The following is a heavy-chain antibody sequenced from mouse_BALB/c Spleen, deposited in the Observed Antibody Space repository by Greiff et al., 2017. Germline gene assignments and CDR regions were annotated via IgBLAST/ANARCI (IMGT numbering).Heavy chain of an antibody. CDR1: GFTFTDYY. V-gene: IGHV7-3*02. D-gene: IGHD2-4*01. J-gene: IGHJ1*01. CDR3: ARVSTMRYFDV. CDR2: IRNKANGYTT. Sequence: EVHLVESGGGLVQPGGSLRLSCATSGFTFTDYYMSWVRQPPGKALEWLGFIRNKANGYTTEYSASVKGRFTISRDNSQSILYLQMNTLRAEDSATYYCARVSTMRYFDVWGAGTTVTVSS.